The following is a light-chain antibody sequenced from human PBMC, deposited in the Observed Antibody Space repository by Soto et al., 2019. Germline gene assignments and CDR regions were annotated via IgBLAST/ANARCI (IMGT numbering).Light chain of an antibody. CDR1: QSVSTY. CDR2: DAS. J-gene: IGKJ4*01. CDR3: QQRSNWLT. V-gene: IGKV3-11*01. Sequence: EIVLTQSPATLSLSPGERATLSCRASQSVSTYLAWYQQKPGQAPRLLIYDASNRATGIPARFSGSGSGTNFPLTLSSLESEDFGIYYCQQRSNWLTFGGGTKVEIK.